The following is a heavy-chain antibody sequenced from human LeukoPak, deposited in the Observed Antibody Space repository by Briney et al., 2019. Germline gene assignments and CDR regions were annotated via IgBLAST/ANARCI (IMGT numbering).Heavy chain of an antibody. D-gene: IGHD5-24*01. Sequence: SETLSFTCTVSGGSISSYYWSWIRQPPGKGLEWIGYIYYSGSTNYNPSLKSRVTISVDTSKNQFSLKLSSVTAADTAVYYCAAEEMATPSYFDYWGQGTLVTVSS. V-gene: IGHV4-59*08. CDR1: GGSISSYY. CDR2: IYYSGST. CDR3: AAEEMATPSYFDY. J-gene: IGHJ4*02.